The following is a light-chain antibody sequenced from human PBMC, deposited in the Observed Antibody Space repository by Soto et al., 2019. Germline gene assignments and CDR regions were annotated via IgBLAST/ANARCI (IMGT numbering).Light chain of an antibody. V-gene: IGLV2-14*01. CDR3: TSYTTSSTLAA. CDR2: EVS. J-gene: IGLJ3*02. CDR1: SSDIGGYNY. Sequence: QSALTQPASVSGSPGQSITISCTGTSSDIGGYNYVSWYQQHPGKAPKLMIYEVSNRPSGVSSRFSGSKSGNTASLTISGLQAEDEADYYCTSYTTSSTLAAFGARTQLTVL.